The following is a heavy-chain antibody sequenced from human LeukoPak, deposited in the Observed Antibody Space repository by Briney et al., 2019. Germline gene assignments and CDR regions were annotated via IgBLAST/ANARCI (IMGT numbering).Heavy chain of an antibody. CDR1: GFPFTGYY. CDR3: ARGGGIRFLEWFSDY. CDR2: INPKSGDT. Sequence: ASVKVSCKALGFPFTGYYMHWVRQAPGQGLEWMGWINPKSGDTQYAQKFQGRVTMTRDTSISTAYVELSRLRSDDTAVYYCARGGGIRFLEWFSDYWGQGTLVTVSS. J-gene: IGHJ4*02. V-gene: IGHV1-2*02. D-gene: IGHD3-3*01.